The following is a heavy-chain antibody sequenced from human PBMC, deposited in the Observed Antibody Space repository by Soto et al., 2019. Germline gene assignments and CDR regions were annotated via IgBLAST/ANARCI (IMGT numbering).Heavy chain of an antibody. Sequence: AAVEVSCKASGGTFSSYAISWVRQAPGQGLEWMGGIIPIFGTANYAQKFQGRVTITADKSTSTAYMELSSLRSEDTAVYYCARDKKLYSSSWYLGLNYYYCCMDVWGQGTTVTVSS. CDR3: ARDKKLYSSSWYLGLNYYYCCMDV. CDR2: IIPIFGTA. CDR1: GGTFSSYA. J-gene: IGHJ6*02. D-gene: IGHD6-13*01. V-gene: IGHV1-69*06.